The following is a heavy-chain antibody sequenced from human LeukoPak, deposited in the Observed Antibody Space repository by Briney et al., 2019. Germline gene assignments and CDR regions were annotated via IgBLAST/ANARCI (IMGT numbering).Heavy chain of an antibody. V-gene: IGHV3-23*01. CDR2: ISGSGGTT. J-gene: IGHJ4*02. Sequence: GGSLRLSCATSGFTFSNYAVSWVRQAPGKGLEWVSSISGSGGTTYYADSVKGRFTISRDNSKNTLYLQMNSLRAEDTAVYYCARAYSSGWYYFDYWGQGTLVTVSS. D-gene: IGHD6-19*01. CDR3: ARAYSSGWYYFDY. CDR1: GFTFSNYA.